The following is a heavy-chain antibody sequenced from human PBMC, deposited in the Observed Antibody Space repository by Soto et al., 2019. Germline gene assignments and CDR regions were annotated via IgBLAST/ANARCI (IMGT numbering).Heavy chain of an antibody. Sequence: EVQLVESGGGLVKPGGSLRLSCATSGFTFSSYSMTWVRQAPGKGLEWVSTIGSTSTPIFYADSVKGRFTISRDNAENSVDLQMNNLRAEDRAVYYCARRLSSWSFDSDYWGQGTLVTVSS. V-gene: IGHV3-21*01. CDR3: ARRLSSWSFDSDY. CDR2: IGSTSTPI. J-gene: IGHJ4*02. D-gene: IGHD1-26*01. CDR1: GFTFSSYS.